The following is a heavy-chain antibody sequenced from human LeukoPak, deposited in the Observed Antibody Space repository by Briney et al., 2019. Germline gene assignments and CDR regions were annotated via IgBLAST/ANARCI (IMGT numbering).Heavy chain of an antibody. CDR2: IYHSGST. J-gene: IGHJ4*02. Sequence: SETLSLTCAVSGGSISSGYYWGWIRQPPGKGLEWIGSIYHSGSTYYNPSLKSRVTISVDTSKNQFSLKLSSVTAADTAVYYCARVLNVLDDSSGLDYWGQGTLVTVSS. CDR1: GGSISSGYY. CDR3: ARVLNVLDDSSGLDY. V-gene: IGHV4-38-2*01. D-gene: IGHD3-22*01.